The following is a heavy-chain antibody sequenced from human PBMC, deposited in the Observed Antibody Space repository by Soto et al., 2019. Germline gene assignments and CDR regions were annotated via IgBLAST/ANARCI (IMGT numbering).Heavy chain of an antibody. J-gene: IGHJ6*02. CDR2: IIPIFGTA. Sequence: QVQLVQSGAEVKKPGSSVKVSCKASGGTFSSYAISWVRQAPGQGLEWMGGIIPIFGTANYAQKFQGRVTISADESTSTAYMELSSLRYEGTAVYYCARGGYCSGGSCYHGMDVWGQGTTVTVSS. CDR3: ARGGYCSGGSCYHGMDV. CDR1: GGTFSSYA. D-gene: IGHD2-15*01. V-gene: IGHV1-69*01.